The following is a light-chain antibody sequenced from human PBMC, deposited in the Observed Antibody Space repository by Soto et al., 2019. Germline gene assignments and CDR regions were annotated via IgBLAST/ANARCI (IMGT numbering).Light chain of an antibody. CDR2: EDN. CDR1: SRSIASNY. J-gene: IGLJ3*02. Sequence: NFMLTQPHSMSESPGRTVTISCTRSSRSIASNYVHWYQQRPGSAPTTVIYEDNQRPSGVPDRFSGSIDSSSNSASLTISGMQTEDEADYYCQSFHNNTGVFGGGTKLTVL. CDR3: QSFHNNTGV. V-gene: IGLV6-57*03.